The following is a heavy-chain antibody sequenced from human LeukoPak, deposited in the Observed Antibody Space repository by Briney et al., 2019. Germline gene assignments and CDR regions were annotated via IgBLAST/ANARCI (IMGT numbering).Heavy chain of an antibody. CDR3: ARDGARYYYGSGSEGGWFDP. D-gene: IGHD3-10*01. J-gene: IGHJ5*02. CDR2: ISAYNGNT. Sequence: GASVKVSCKASGYTFTSYGISWVRQAPGQGLEWMGWISAYNGNTNYAQKLQGRVTMTTDTSTSTAYMELRSLRSDDTAVYYCARDGARYYYGSGSEGGWFDPWGQGTLVTVSS. V-gene: IGHV1-18*01. CDR1: GYTFTSYG.